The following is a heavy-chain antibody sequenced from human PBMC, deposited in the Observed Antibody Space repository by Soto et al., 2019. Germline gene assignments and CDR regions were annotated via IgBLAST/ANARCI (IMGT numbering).Heavy chain of an antibody. CDR1: GFTVSSNY. V-gene: IGHV3-66*01. J-gene: IGHJ4*02. Sequence: EVQLVESGGGLVQPGGFLRLSCAASGFTVSSNYMSWVRQAPGKGLEWVSVIYSGGSTYYADSVKVRFTISRDNSKNTLYLQMNSLRAEDTAVYYCARDLTVAGFDYWGQGTLVTVSS. CDR3: ARDLTVAGFDY. CDR2: IYSGGST. D-gene: IGHD6-19*01.